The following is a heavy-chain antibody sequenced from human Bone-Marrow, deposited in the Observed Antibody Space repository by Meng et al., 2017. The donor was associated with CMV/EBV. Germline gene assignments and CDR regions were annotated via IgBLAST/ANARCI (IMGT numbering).Heavy chain of an antibody. CDR1: GFTFSSYS. D-gene: IGHD3-22*01. V-gene: IGHV3-48*04. J-gene: IGHJ4*02. CDR3: ARIGSLYDSSGHWFGY. Sequence: GGSLRLSCAASGFTFSSYSMNWVRQAPGKGLEWVSYISSSSSTIYYADSVKGRFTISRDNAKNSLNLQMNSLRAEDTAVYYCARIGSLYDSSGHWFGYWGQGTPVTVSS. CDR2: ISSSSSTI.